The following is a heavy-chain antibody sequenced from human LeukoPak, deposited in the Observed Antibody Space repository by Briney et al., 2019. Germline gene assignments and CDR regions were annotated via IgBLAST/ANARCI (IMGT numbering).Heavy chain of an antibody. CDR3: AKDGYCGGDCYEDY. Sequence: QPGGSLRLSCAASGFTVSSNYMSWVRQAPGKGLEWVSVIYSGGSTYYADSVKGRFTISRDNSKNTLYLQMNSLRAEDTAVYYCAKDGYCGGDCYEDYWGQGTLVTVSS. CDR2: IYSGGST. CDR1: GFTVSSNY. D-gene: IGHD2-21*02. J-gene: IGHJ4*02. V-gene: IGHV3-66*01.